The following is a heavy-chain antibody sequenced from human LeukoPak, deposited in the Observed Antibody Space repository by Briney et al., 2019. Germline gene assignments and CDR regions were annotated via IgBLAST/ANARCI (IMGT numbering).Heavy chain of an antibody. V-gene: IGHV4-59*08. CDR1: GGSISSYY. CDR3: ARVGGRMTEWFDP. Sequence: SETLSLTCTVSGGSISSYYWSWIRQPPGKGLEWIGYIYYSGSINYNPSLKSRVTISVDTSKNQFSLKLSSVTAADTAVYYCARVGGRMTEWFDPWGQGTLVTVSS. CDR2: IYYSGSI. J-gene: IGHJ5*02. D-gene: IGHD4-23*01.